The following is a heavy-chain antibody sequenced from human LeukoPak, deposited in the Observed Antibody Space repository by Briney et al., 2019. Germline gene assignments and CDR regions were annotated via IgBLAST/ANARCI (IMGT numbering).Heavy chain of an antibody. D-gene: IGHD6-19*01. Sequence: PGGSLRLSCAASGFTFSTYTMNWVRQAPGKGLEWVSSISSSGSYIYYADSAKGRFAISRDNAKNSLYLQMNSLRAEDTAVYYCASSSGWYPYRDWFDPWGQGTLVTVSS. V-gene: IGHV3-21*01. CDR2: ISSSGSYI. CDR1: GFTFSTYT. CDR3: ASSSGWYPYRDWFDP. J-gene: IGHJ5*02.